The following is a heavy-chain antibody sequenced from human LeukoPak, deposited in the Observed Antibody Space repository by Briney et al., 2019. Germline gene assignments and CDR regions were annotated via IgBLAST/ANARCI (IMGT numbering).Heavy chain of an antibody. CDR2: ISGSGGST. CDR3: ARGSYYGSGSYYERDYYGMDV. Sequence: GGSLRLSCAASGFTFSSYAMSWVRQAPGKGLEWVSAISGSGGSTYYADCVKGRFTISRDNSKNTLYLQMNSLRAEDTAVYYCARGSYYGSGSYYERDYYGMDVWGQGITVTVSS. V-gene: IGHV3-23*01. D-gene: IGHD3-10*01. CDR1: GFTFSSYA. J-gene: IGHJ6*02.